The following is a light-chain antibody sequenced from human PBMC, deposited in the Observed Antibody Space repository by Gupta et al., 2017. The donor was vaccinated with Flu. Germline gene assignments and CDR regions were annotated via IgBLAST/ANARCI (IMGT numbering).Light chain of an antibody. CDR2: WAS. Sequence: DIVMTQFPDSLAVSLGERATINCKSSQSILYSSNNKNNLAWYQQRPGQPPSLLIYWASTRESGVPDRFSGRGSGTDFNLTISGLQAEDVAVYFCHQDASIPYTFGQGTKMEIK. CDR3: HQDASIPYT. CDR1: QSILYSSNNKNN. V-gene: IGKV4-1*01. J-gene: IGKJ2*01.